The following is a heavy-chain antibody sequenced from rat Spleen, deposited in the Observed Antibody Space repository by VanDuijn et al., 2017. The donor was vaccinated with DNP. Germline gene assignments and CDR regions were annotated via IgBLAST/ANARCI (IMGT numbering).Heavy chain of an antibody. D-gene: IGHD5-1*01. CDR1: GFIFSNYY. CDR3: ARVQLGYYGMDA. CDR2: ISTCGGNT. Sequence: EVQLVESGGGLVQPGRSMKLSCAASGFIFSNYYMAWVRQAPTKGLEGVASISTCGGNTYYRDSVKGRLTISRDNAKSTLFLQMGSLRSEETATYYCARVQLGYYGMDAWGQGTSVTVSS. J-gene: IGHJ4*01. V-gene: IGHV5S11*01.